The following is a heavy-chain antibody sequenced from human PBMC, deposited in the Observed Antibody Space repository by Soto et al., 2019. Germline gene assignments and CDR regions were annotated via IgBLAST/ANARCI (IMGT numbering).Heavy chain of an antibody. CDR1: GFIFSDHY. D-gene: IGHD2-8*01. CDR2: SRNKANSYTT. CDR3: AGRMASIGPGMDV. Sequence: EVQLVESGGGLVQPGGSLRLSCAASGFIFSDHYMDWVRQAPGKGLEWVGRSRNKANSYTTEYAASVKGRFTISRDDSKNTIDLQMNSLKTEDTAVYYCAGRMASIGPGMDVWGQGTTVTVSS. V-gene: IGHV3-72*01. J-gene: IGHJ6*02.